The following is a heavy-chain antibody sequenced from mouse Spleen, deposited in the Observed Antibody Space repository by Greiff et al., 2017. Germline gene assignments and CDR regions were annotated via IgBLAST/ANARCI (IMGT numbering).Heavy chain of an antibody. CDR3: TITTATRGYYFDY. Sequence: VQLQQSGAELVRPGASVTLSCKASGYTFTDYEMHWVKQTPVHGLEWIGAIDPETGGTAYNQKFKGKAILTADKSSSTAYMELRSLTSEDSAVYYCTITTATRGYYFDYWGQGTTLTVSS. CDR1: GYTFTDYE. CDR2: IDPETGGT. J-gene: IGHJ2*01. D-gene: IGHD1-2*01. V-gene: IGHV1-15*01.